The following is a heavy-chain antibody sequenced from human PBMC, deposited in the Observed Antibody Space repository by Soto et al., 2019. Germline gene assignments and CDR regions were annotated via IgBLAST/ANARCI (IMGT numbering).Heavy chain of an antibody. D-gene: IGHD5-18*01. Sequence: GGSLRLSCAASGFTFDDYAMHWVRQAPGKGLEWVSGISWNSGSIGYADSVKGRFTISRDNAKNSLYLQMNSLRAEDTALYYCAKGLSYGYLGAFDIWGQGTMVTVSS. V-gene: IGHV3-9*01. CDR1: GFTFDDYA. CDR2: ISWNSGSI. J-gene: IGHJ3*02. CDR3: AKGLSYGYLGAFDI.